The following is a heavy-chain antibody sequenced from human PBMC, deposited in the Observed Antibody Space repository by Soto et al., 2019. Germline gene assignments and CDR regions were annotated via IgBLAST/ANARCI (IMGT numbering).Heavy chain of an antibody. CDR2: IGAYNSDT. Sequence: ASVKVSCKASGYTFTNYGITWARQAPGQGLEWIGGIGAYNSDTHYTEKQQGRVTMTTDMSTSTAYMELRVLKSDDTAVYYCSSVRQLVGYFYYYMDVWGKGTTVTVSS. J-gene: IGHJ6*03. CDR3: SSVRQLVGYFYYYMDV. V-gene: IGHV1-18*01. CDR1: GYTFTNYG. D-gene: IGHD6-6*01.